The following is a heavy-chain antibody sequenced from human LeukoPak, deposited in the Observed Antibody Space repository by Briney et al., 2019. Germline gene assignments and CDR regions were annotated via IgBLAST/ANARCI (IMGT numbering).Heavy chain of an antibody. CDR1: GGTFSSYA. CDR2: IIPIFGTA. J-gene: IGHJ4*02. Sequence: VASVKVSCKASGGTFSSYAISWVRQAPGQGLEWMGGIIPIFGTANYAQKFQGRVTITADESTSTAYMELSSLRSEDTAVYYCARVWDKLRGPNERPTMIAPIDYWGQGTLVTVSS. V-gene: IGHV1-69*13. CDR3: ARVWDKLRGPNERPTMIAPIDY. D-gene: IGHD3-22*01.